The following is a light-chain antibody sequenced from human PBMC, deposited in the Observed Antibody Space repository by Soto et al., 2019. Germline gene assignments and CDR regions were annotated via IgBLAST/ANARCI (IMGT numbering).Light chain of an antibody. J-gene: IGLJ2*01. V-gene: IGLV2-18*02. CDR3: SSYPGSTTPAL. CDR2: EVN. Sequence: QSALTQPPSVSGSPGQSVTISCTGTSSDFGSYNRVSWYQQSPGTAPKLMIYEVNNRPSGVPDRFSGAKSGNTASLTISGLQADDEADYYCSSYPGSTTPALFGGGTKLTVL. CDR1: SSDFGSYNR.